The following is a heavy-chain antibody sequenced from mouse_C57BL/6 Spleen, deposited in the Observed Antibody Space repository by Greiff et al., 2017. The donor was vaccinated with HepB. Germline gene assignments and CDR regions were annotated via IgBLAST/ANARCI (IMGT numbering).Heavy chain of an antibody. D-gene: IGHD1-1*01. J-gene: IGHJ4*01. CDR2: INPSNGGT. CDR1: GYTFTSYW. V-gene: IGHV1-53*01. Sequence: QVQLQQPGTELVKPGASVKLSCKASGYTFTSYWMHWVKQRPGQGLEWIGNINPSNGGTNYNEKFKSKATLTVDKSSSTAYMQLSSLSSEDSAVYYCARSDYYGRAMDYWGQGTSVTVSS. CDR3: ARSDYYGRAMDY.